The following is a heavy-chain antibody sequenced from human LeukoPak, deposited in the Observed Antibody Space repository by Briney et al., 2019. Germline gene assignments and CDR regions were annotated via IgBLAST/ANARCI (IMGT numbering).Heavy chain of an antibody. V-gene: IGHV1-69*05. J-gene: IGHJ4*02. D-gene: IGHD6-13*01. CDR3: ASGKAAAGQDY. CDR2: IIPIFGTA. Sequence: GASVKVSCKASGGTFSSYAISWVRQAPGQGLEWMGGIIPIFGTANYAQKFQGRVTMTRDTSTSTVYMELSSLRSEDTAVYYCASGKAAAGQDYWGQGTLVTVSS. CDR1: GGTFSSYA.